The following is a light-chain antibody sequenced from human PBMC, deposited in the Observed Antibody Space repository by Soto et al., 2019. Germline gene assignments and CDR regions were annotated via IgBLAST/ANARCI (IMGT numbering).Light chain of an antibody. CDR1: EGISYS. J-gene: IGKJ4*01. CDR3: QQLSRYPLT. CDR2: AGS. V-gene: IGKV1-9*01. Sequence: NQLSQSPASLSASVGDRVTFTCRGSEGISYSLAWYQQKPGIAPKLLIYAGSTLQSGVPSRFSGSRSGTDFTLTISSLQPEDLATYYCQQLSRYPLTFGGGTKV.